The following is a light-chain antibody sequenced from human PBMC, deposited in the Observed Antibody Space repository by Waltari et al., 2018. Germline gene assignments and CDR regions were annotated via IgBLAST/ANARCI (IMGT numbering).Light chain of an antibody. J-gene: IGKJ1*01. CDR2: AAS. Sequence: QLTQSPSSLSASVGSRLTIPCRASKSISSYLNWYQQKPGKAPKLLIYAASSLQSGVPSRFSGSGSGTDFTLTISSLQPEDFATYYCQQSYSTARWTFGQGTKVEIK. V-gene: IGKV1-39*01. CDR3: QQSYSTARWT. CDR1: KSISSY.